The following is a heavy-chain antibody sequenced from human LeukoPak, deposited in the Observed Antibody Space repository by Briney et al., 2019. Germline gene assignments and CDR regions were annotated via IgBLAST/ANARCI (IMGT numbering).Heavy chain of an antibody. CDR3: ARDLDYDYVWGSPLY. J-gene: IGHJ4*02. Sequence: GGSLRLSCAASGFIFTNFFMGWVRQAPGKGLEWVGNIKEDGSEKYYVDSVRGRFTISRDNSKNTLYLQMNSLRAEDTAVYYCARDLDYDYVWGSPLYWGQGTLVTVSS. CDR2: IKEDGSEK. V-gene: IGHV3-7*01. CDR1: GFIFTNFF. D-gene: IGHD3-16*01.